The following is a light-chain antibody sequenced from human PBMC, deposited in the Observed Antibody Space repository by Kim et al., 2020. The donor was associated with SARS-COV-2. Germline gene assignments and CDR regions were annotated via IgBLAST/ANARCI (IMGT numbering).Light chain of an antibody. Sequence: SPGERATRSCRARQSVSSYLAWYQQKPGQAPRLLIYDASNRATGIPARFSGSGSGTDFTLTISSLEPEDFAVYYCQQRSTNLSLTFGGGTKVDIK. CDR1: QSVSSY. CDR2: DAS. CDR3: QQRSTNLSLT. V-gene: IGKV3-11*01. J-gene: IGKJ4*01.